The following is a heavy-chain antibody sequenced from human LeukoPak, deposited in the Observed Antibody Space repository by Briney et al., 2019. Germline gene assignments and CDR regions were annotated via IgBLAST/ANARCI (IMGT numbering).Heavy chain of an antibody. D-gene: IGHD2-21*01. Sequence: GGSLRLSCAASESSFRNFWMHWVRQVPGKGLVWVSRINSDGSNTAYADSVKGRFTISRDNAKNTLHLQMNDLRAEDTAVYYCACDSPHDHTVGFDYWGRGTLVTVSP. CDR1: ESSFRNFW. V-gene: IGHV3-74*01. CDR3: ACDSPHDHTVGFDY. CDR2: INSDGSNT. J-gene: IGHJ4*02.